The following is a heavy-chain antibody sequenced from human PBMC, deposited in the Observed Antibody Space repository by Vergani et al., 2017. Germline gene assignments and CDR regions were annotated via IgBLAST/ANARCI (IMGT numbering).Heavy chain of an antibody. D-gene: IGHD3-10*02. J-gene: IGHJ4*02. Sequence: QVQLVESGGGVVQPGRSLRLSCAAPGFTFSSYAMHWVRQAPGKGLEWVAVISYDGSNKYYADSVKGRFTISRDNSKNTLYLQMNSLRAEDTAVYYCARLPVRGVSIDYWGQGTLVTVSS. V-gene: IGHV3-30-3*01. CDR1: GFTFSSYA. CDR2: ISYDGSNK. CDR3: ARLPVRGVSIDY.